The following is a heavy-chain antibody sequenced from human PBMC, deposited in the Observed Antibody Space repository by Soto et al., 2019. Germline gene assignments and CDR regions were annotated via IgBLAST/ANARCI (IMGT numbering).Heavy chain of an antibody. V-gene: IGHV1-18*04. CDR2: ISAYNGNT. D-gene: IGHD6-19*01. J-gene: IGHJ4*02. Sequence: GASVKVSCKASGYTFTSYYMHWVRQAPGQGLEWMGWISAYNGNTNYAQKLQGRVTMTTDTSTSTAYMELRSLRSDDTAVYYCARSWMPSGWLYYFDYWGQGTLISVPQ. CDR3: ARSWMPSGWLYYFDY. CDR1: GYTFTSYY.